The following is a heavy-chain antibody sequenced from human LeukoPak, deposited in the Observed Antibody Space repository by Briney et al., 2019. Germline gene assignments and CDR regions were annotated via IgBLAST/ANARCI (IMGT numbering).Heavy chain of an antibody. CDR3: ARDSGYDYVWGSYWASLNGYFDY. Sequence: ASVKVSCKASGYTFTGYYMHWVRQAPGQGLEWMGWINPNSGGTNYAQKFQGRVTMTRDTSISTAYMELSRLRSGDTAVYYCARDSGYDYVWGSYWASLNGYFDYWGQGTLVTVSS. J-gene: IGHJ4*02. CDR2: INPNSGGT. D-gene: IGHD3-16*01. CDR1: GYTFTGYY. V-gene: IGHV1-2*02.